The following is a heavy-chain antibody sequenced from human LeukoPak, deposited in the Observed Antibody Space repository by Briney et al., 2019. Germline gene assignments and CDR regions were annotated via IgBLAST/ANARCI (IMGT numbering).Heavy chain of an antibody. CDR3: ASLPTYYYDSSGVKTDY. V-gene: IGHV3-30-3*01. CDR1: GFTFSSYA. Sequence: GRSLRLSCAASGFTFSSYAMHWVRQAPGKGLEWVAVISYDGSNKYYADSVKGRFTISRDNSKNTLYLQTNSLRAEDTAVYYCASLPTYYYDSSGVKTDYWGQGTLVTVSS. J-gene: IGHJ4*02. D-gene: IGHD3-22*01. CDR2: ISYDGSNK.